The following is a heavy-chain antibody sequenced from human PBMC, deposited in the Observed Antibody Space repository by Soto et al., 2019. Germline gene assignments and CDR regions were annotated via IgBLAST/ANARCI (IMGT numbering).Heavy chain of an antibody. CDR1: GFTFSSYA. D-gene: IGHD6-6*01. CDR2: ISYDGSNK. J-gene: IGHJ6*02. CDR3: ARVIAARKGGYYYGMDV. Sequence: QVQLVESGGGVVQPGRSLRLSCAASGFTFSSYAMHWVRQAPGKGLEWVAVISYDGSNKYYADSVKGRFTSSRDNSKNTLYLQMNSLRAEDTAVYYCARVIAARKGGYYYGMDVWGQGTTVTVSS. V-gene: IGHV3-30-3*01.